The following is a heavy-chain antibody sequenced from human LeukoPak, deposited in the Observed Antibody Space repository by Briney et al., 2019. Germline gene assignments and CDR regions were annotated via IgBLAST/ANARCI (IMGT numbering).Heavy chain of an antibody. D-gene: IGHD3-10*01. Sequence: GGSLRLSCAASGFTFSSYAMHWVRQAPGKGLEWVAVISYGGSNKYYADSVKGRFTISRDNSKNTLYLQMNSLRAEDTAVYYCFLSGAFDIWGQGTMVTVSS. J-gene: IGHJ3*02. CDR1: GFTFSSYA. V-gene: IGHV3-30-3*01. CDR2: ISYGGSNK. CDR3: FLSGAFDI.